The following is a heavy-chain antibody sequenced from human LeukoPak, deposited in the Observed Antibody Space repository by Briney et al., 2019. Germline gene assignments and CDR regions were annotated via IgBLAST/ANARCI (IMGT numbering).Heavy chain of an antibody. J-gene: IGHJ4*02. CDR2: IYHSGST. V-gene: IGHV4-38-2*02. Sequence: SETLSLTCAVSGYYISSGYYWGWIRQPPGKGLEWIGSIYHSGSTYYNPSLKSRVTISVDTSKNQFSLKLSSVTAADTAVYYCARDLIAVAAFDYWGQGTLVTVSS. D-gene: IGHD6-19*01. CDR1: GYYISSGYY. CDR3: ARDLIAVAAFDY.